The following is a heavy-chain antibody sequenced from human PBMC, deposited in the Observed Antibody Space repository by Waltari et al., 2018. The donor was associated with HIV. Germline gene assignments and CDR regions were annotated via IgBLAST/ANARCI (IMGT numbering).Heavy chain of an antibody. J-gene: IGHJ4*02. V-gene: IGHV4-59*01. CDR3: VRQNRITIFGVVTPYFDF. D-gene: IGHD3-3*01. CDR2: IHYSGST. Sequence: QVQLQESGPGLVKPSETLSLTCTVSGGSISSYYWSWIRPPPGKELEWIGYIHYSGSTDYNPSLESRVTISLDTSKNQFSLKLSSVTAADAAVYYCVRQNRITIFGVVTPYFDFWGQGTLVTVSS. CDR1: GGSISSYY.